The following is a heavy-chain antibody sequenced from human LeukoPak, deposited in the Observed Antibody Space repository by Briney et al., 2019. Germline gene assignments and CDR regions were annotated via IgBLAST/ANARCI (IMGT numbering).Heavy chain of an antibody. J-gene: IGHJ5*02. Sequence: EASVKVSCKASGYTFTSYGISWVRQAPGQGLEWMGGFDPEDGETIYAQKFQGRVTMTEDTSTDTAYMELSSLRSEDTAVYYCATLLYSSGWYHPRWFDPWGQGTLVTVSS. CDR2: FDPEDGET. CDR1: GYTFTSYG. V-gene: IGHV1-24*01. CDR3: ATLLYSSGWYHPRWFDP. D-gene: IGHD6-19*01.